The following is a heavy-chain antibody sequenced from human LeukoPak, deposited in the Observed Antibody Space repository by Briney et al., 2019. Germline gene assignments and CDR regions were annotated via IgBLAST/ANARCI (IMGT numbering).Heavy chain of an antibody. Sequence: SETLSLTCTVSGGSISSSSYYWSWIRQPPGTGLEWIGYIYYSGSTNYNPSPKSRVTISVDTSKNQFSLKLSSVTAADTAVYYCARASSSCWFDPWGQGTLVTVSS. J-gene: IGHJ5*02. D-gene: IGHD6-6*01. V-gene: IGHV4-61*01. CDR1: GGSISSSSYY. CDR3: ARASSSCWFDP. CDR2: IYYSGST.